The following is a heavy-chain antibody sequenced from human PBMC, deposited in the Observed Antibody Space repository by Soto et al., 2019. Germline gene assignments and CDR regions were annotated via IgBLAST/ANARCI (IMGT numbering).Heavy chain of an antibody. CDR2: ISPSSSTI. V-gene: IGHV3-48*04. CDR3: ARDRYSYYDFWSGSLPYYYYGMDV. J-gene: IGHJ6*02. D-gene: IGHD3-3*01. Sequence: GSLRLSCAASGFTFSSYSMNWVRQAPGKGLERVSYISPSSSTIYYADSVKGRFTISRDNAKNSLYLQMNSLRAEDTAVYYCARDRYSYYDFWSGSLPYYYYGMDVWGQGTTVTVSS. CDR1: GFTFSSYS.